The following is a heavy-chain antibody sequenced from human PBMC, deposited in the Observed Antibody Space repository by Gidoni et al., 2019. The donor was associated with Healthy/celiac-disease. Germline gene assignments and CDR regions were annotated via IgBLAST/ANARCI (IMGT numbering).Heavy chain of an antibody. CDR3: ARTSYYYGSGSYSPDY. CDR2: IKQDGSEK. J-gene: IGHJ4*02. D-gene: IGHD3-10*01. V-gene: IGHV3-7*04. Sequence: EVQLVESGGGLVQPGGSLRLSCAASGFTFSSYWMSWVRQAPGKGLEWVANIKQDGSEKYYVDSVKGRFTISRDNAKNSLYLQMNSLRAEDTAVYYCARTSYYYGSGSYSPDYWGQGTLVTVSS. CDR1: GFTFSSYW.